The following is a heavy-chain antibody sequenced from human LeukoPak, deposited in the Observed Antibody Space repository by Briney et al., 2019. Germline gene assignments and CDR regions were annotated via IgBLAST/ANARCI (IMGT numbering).Heavy chain of an antibody. V-gene: IGHV3-21*01. Sequence: GSLRLSCAASGFTFSSYSMNWVRQAPGKGLEWVSSISSSSSYIYYADSVKGRFTISRDNAKNSLYLQMNSLRAEDTAVYCCARLYCSSTSCYAFDYWGQGTLVTVSS. D-gene: IGHD2-2*01. CDR3: ARLYCSSTSCYAFDY. CDR1: GFTFSSYS. J-gene: IGHJ4*02. CDR2: ISSSSSYI.